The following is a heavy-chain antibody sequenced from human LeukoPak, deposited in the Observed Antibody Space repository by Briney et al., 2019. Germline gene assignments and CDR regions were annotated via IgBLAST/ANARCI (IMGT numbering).Heavy chain of an antibody. J-gene: IGHJ5*02. Sequence: ASVKVSCKASGYTFTSYRMHWVRQAPGQGLEWMGIIDPSGGTTSYAQKFQGRVTMTRDTSTSTVYMELSSLGSEDTAVYYCARGLGSGSYYGSWGQGTLVTVSS. V-gene: IGHV1-46*01. CDR1: GYTFTSYR. CDR2: IDPSGGTT. CDR3: ARGLGSGSYYGS. D-gene: IGHD3-10*01.